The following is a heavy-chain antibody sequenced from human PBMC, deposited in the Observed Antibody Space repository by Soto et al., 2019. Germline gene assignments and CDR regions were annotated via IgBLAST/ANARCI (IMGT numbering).Heavy chain of an antibody. Sequence: GGSLRLSCAASGFTFSSYAMSWVRQAPGKGLEWVSAISGSGGSTYYADSVKGRFTISRDNSKNTLYLQMNSLRAEDTAVYYCAIVCDIVVLEAPFASWGQGSLVPVSS. CDR2: ISGSGGST. CDR3: AIVCDIVVLEAPFAS. CDR1: GFTFSSYA. J-gene: IGHJ5*02. D-gene: IGHD2-15*01. V-gene: IGHV3-23*01.